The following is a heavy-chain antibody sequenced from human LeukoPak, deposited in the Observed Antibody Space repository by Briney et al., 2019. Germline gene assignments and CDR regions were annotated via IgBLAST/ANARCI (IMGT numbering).Heavy chain of an antibody. V-gene: IGHV1-69*13. D-gene: IGHD3-3*01. CDR1: GGTFSSYA. Sequence: SVKVSCKASGGTFSSYAISWVRQASGQGLEWMGGIIPIFGTANYAQKFQGRVTITADESTSTAYMELSSLRSEDTAVYYVARGRSQYYDFWSGRYGLDYWGQGTLVTVSS. CDR2: IIPIFGTA. J-gene: IGHJ4*02. CDR3: ARGRSQYYDFWSGRYGLDY.